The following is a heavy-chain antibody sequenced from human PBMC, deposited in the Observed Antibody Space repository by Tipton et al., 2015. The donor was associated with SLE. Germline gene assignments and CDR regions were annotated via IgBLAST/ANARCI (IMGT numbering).Heavy chain of an antibody. Sequence: LRLSCTVSGGSISSYYWSWIRQPAGKGLEWIGRIYTSGSTNYNPSLKSRVTMSVDTSKNQFSLKLSSVTAADTAVYYCAGVPGIAAAGTHYWGQGTLVTVSS. J-gene: IGHJ4*02. CDR2: IYTSGST. CDR3: AGVPGIAAAGTHY. CDR1: GGSISSYY. D-gene: IGHD6-13*01. V-gene: IGHV4-4*07.